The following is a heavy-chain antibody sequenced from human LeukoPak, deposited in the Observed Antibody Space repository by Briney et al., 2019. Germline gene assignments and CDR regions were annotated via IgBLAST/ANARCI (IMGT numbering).Heavy chain of an antibody. CDR3: ARVYSSSPTYYYYYYGMDV. D-gene: IGHD6-13*01. J-gene: IGHJ6*02. CDR1: GYTFTGYY. CDR2: INPNSGGT. Sequence: GASVKVSCKASGYTFTGYYMHWVRQAPGQGLEWMGWINPNSGGTNYAQKLQGRVTMTTDTSTSTAYMELRSLRSDDTAVYYCARVYSSSPTYYYYYYGMDVWGQGTTVTVSS. V-gene: IGHV1-2*02.